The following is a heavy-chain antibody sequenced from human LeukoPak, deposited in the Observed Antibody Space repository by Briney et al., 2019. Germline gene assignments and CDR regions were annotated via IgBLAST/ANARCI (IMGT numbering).Heavy chain of an antibody. CDR3: ARNVVSASGWNLDYFDY. CDR1: GGSISSYY. Sequence: SETLSLTCTVSGGSISSYYWSWIRQPPGKGLEWIGYIYYSGSTNYNPSLKSRVTVSVDTSNNQFSLKLSSVTAADTAVYYCARNVVSASGWNLDYFDYWGQGTLVTVSS. D-gene: IGHD6-19*01. V-gene: IGHV4-59*08. CDR2: IYYSGST. J-gene: IGHJ4*02.